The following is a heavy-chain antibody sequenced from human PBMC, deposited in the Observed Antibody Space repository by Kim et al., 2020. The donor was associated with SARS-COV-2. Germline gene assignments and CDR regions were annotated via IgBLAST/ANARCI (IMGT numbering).Heavy chain of an antibody. CDR3: AREGGYSSSWTNWYFDL. CDR2: IIPIFGTA. D-gene: IGHD6-13*01. J-gene: IGHJ2*01. Sequence: SVKVSCKASGGTFSSYAISWVRQAPGQGLEWMGGIIPIFGTANYAQKFQGRVTITADESTSTAYMELSSLRSEDTAVYYCAREGGYSSSWTNWYFDLWGRGTLVTVSS. CDR1: GGTFSSYA. V-gene: IGHV1-69*13.